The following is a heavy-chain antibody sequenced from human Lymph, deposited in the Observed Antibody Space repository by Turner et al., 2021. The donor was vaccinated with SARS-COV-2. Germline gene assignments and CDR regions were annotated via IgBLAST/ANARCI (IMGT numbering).Heavy chain of an antibody. CDR1: GYTFNGYY. CDR3: ARSLGYSSGWYGDAFDI. V-gene: IGHV1-2*02. CDR2: INPNSGST. D-gene: IGHD6-19*01. J-gene: IGHJ3*02. Sequence: QVQLVQSGAEVKKPGASVKVSCKASGYTFNGYYVHWVRQAPGQGLEWMGWINPNSGSTDYAQNFQGRVTMTRDTSISTAYMELSRLSSDDTAVYYCARSLGYSSGWYGDAFDIWGLGTMVTVSS.